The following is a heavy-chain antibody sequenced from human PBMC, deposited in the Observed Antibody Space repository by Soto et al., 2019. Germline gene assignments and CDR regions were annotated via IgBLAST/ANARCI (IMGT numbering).Heavy chain of an antibody. CDR1: GYTFTSYA. Sequence: ASVKVSCKASGYTFTSYAMHWVRQAPGQRLEWMGWINAGNGNTKYSQKFQGRVTITRDTSASTAYMELSSLRSEDTAVYYCARPATVAGLDYYGMDLWGQGTTVTVSS. CDR3: ARPATVAGLDYYGMDL. V-gene: IGHV1-3*01. D-gene: IGHD6-19*01. CDR2: INAGNGNT. J-gene: IGHJ6*02.